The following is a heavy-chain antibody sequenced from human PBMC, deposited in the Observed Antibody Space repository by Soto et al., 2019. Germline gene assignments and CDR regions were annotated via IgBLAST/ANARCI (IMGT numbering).Heavy chain of an antibody. J-gene: IGHJ6*02. CDR3: ARAAWYYYGMDV. CDR2: IWPDGSNR. D-gene: IGHD6-25*01. V-gene: IGHV3-33*01. CDR1: GFIFNTYG. Sequence: PGESLKISCAASGFIFNTYGMHWVRQAPGKGLEWVAVIWPDGSNRYYADSVSGQFSISRDNSKNTLFLQMNSLSAEDTAVYYCARAAWYYYGMDVWGQGTTVTVSS.